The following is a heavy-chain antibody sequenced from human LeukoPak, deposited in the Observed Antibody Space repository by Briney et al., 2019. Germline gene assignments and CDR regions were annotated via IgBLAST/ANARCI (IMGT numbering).Heavy chain of an antibody. V-gene: IGHV3-30-3*01. CDR3: ARGSYGLDY. CDR1: GFSFSNYA. CDR2: ISYDGSNK. J-gene: IGHJ4*02. Sequence: PGRSLRLSCAASGFSFSNYAMHWVRQAPGKGLEWVAVISYDGSNKYYADSVKGRFTISRDNSKNTLYLQMNSLRGEDTAVYYCARGSYGLDYWGQGTLVTVSS. D-gene: IGHD5-18*01.